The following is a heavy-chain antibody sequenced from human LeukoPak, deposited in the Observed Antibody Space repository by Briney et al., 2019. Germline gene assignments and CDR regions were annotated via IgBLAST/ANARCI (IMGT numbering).Heavy chain of an antibody. CDR2: IYPADSDI. CDR1: GYIITNYW. V-gene: IGHV5-51*01. D-gene: IGHD2-15*01. Sequence: GESLKISCKGSGYIITNYWIAWVRQMPGKGLERMGIIYPADSDIRYSPSFQGQVTISADKSISTAYLQWSSLKASDTAMYYCARQEYCSGGSCYTWFDPWGQGTLVTVSS. J-gene: IGHJ5*02. CDR3: ARQEYCSGGSCYTWFDP.